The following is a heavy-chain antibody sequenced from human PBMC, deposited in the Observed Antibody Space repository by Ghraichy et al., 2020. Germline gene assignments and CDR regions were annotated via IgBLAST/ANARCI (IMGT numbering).Heavy chain of an antibody. D-gene: IGHD6-19*01. CDR2: ISGSGGST. J-gene: IGHJ4*02. CDR3: AKGETPIAVAGTCIDY. CDR1: GFTFSSYA. V-gene: IGHV3-23*01. Sequence: GGSLRLSCAASGFTFSSYAMSWVRQAPGKGLEWVSAISGSGGSTYYADSVKGRFTISRDNSKNTLYLQMNSLRAEDTAVYYCAKGETPIAVAGTCIDYWGQGTLVTVSS.